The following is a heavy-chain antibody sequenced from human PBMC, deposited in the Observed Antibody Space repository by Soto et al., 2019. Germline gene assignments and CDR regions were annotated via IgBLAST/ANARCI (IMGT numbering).Heavy chain of an antibody. CDR2: IYSGGST. V-gene: IGHV3-66*01. CDR3: ARDSTVTTFDY. Sequence: EVQLVESGGGLVQPGGSLRLSCAASGFTVSSNYMSGVRQAPGKGLEWVSVIYSGGSTHYADSVKGRFTISRDNSKNTLYLQMNSLRAEDTAVYYCARDSTVTTFDYWRQGTLVTVSP. CDR1: GFTVSSNY. D-gene: IGHD4-17*01. J-gene: IGHJ4*02.